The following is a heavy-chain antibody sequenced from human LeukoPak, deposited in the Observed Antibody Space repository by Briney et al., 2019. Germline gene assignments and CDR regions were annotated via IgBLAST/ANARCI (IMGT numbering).Heavy chain of an antibody. CDR2: IYYSGST. CDR3: ARDHLYYYGSGSGDY. D-gene: IGHD3-10*01. J-gene: IGHJ4*02. V-gene: IGHV4-39*07. Sequence: SETLSLTCTVSGGSISSSSYYWGWIRQPPGKGLEWIGSIYYSGSTYYNPSLKSRVTISVDTSKNQFSLKLSSVTAADTAVYYCARDHLYYYGSGSGDYWGQGTLVTVSS. CDR1: GGSISSSSYY.